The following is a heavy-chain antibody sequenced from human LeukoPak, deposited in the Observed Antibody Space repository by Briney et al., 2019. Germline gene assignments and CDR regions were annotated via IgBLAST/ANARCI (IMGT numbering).Heavy chain of an antibody. Sequence: GGSLRLSCAASGFTFRSYAMSWVRQAPGEGLEWVSAINSDGSTYYPDSVKGRFTMSRDNSKNMVHLQMNSVRAEDTAVYYCAKDVGYCGGDCYSGFDYWGQGTLVTVSS. CDR2: INSDGST. CDR3: AKDVGYCGGDCYSGFDY. D-gene: IGHD2-21*02. J-gene: IGHJ4*02. V-gene: IGHV3-23*01. CDR1: GFTFRSYA.